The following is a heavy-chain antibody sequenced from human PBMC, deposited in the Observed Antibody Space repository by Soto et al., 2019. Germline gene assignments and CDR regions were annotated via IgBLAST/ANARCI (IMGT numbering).Heavy chain of an antibody. V-gene: IGHV3-23*01. CDR3: ATDTYCPATCYRGHGN. CDR2: ISGSGADT. Sequence: PGGSLRLSCAASGFTFSSYAMSWVRQAPGKGLEWVSGISGSGADTYYADSVKGRFTISRDRSKNTLYLQMNSLRAEDTAIYYCATDTYCPATCYRGHGNWGQGTLVTVSS. CDR1: GFTFSSYA. J-gene: IGHJ4*02. D-gene: IGHD2-8*02.